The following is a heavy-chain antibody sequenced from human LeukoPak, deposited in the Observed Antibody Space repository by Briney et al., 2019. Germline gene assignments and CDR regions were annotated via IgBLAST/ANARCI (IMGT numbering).Heavy chain of an antibody. Sequence: SETLSLTCAVCGGSFSGYYWSWIRQPPGKGLEWIGEINHSGSTNYNPSLKSRVTISVDTSKNQFSLKLSSVTAADTAVYYCARGRSYYGSGRRDYWGQGTLVTVSS. CDR3: ARGRSYYGSGRRDY. D-gene: IGHD3-10*01. V-gene: IGHV4-34*01. CDR2: INHSGST. J-gene: IGHJ4*02. CDR1: GGSFSGYY.